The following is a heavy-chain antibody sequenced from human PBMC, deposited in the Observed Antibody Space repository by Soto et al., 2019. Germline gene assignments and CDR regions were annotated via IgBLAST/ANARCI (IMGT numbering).Heavy chain of an antibody. CDR3: ARGAPDLAKIGSFDY. Sequence: SVKVSCKASGGTFSSYAISWVRQAPGQGLEWMGGIIPLFGTANYAQKFQGRVTITADKSASTAYMELTSLRSEDTAVYYCARGAPDLAKIGSFDYWGQGHLVTVAS. CDR2: IIPLFGTA. CDR1: GGTFSSYA. V-gene: IGHV1-69*06. J-gene: IGHJ4*02.